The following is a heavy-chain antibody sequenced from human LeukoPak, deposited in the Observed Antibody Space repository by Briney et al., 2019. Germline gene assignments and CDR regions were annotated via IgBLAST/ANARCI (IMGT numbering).Heavy chain of an antibody. CDR2: IYTGTNT. Sequence: PGGSLRLSCAASGFTVRDNYMSWVRQPPGKGLEWVSFIYTGTNTYYADSVKGRFTISRDNAKNTLYLQMNSLRAEDTAVYYCATAGNYRFDYWGQGTLVTVSS. V-gene: IGHV3-53*01. J-gene: IGHJ4*02. CDR1: GFTVRDNY. D-gene: IGHD1-7*01. CDR3: ATAGNYRFDY.